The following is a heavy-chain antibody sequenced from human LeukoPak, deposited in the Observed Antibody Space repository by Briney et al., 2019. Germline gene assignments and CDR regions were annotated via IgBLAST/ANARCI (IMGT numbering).Heavy chain of an antibody. V-gene: IGHV4-59*12. CDR3: ARDDYGDYVLWY. J-gene: IGHJ4*02. CDR1: GGSISSYY. CDR2: IYYSGST. D-gene: IGHD4-17*01. Sequence: SETLSLTCTVSGGSISSYYWSWIRQPPGKGLEWIGSIYYSGSTYYNPSLKSRVTISVDTSKNQFSLKLSSVTAADTAVYYCARDDYGDYVLWYWGQGTLVTVSS.